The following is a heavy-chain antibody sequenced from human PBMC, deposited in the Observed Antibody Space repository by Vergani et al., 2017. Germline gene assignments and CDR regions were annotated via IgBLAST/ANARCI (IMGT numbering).Heavy chain of an antibody. CDR1: GFTFSSYS. J-gene: IGHJ6*03. Sequence: EVQLVESGGGLVKPGGSLRLSCAASGFTFSSYSMNWVRQAPGKGLEWVSYISSSSSTIYYADSVKGRFTISRDNAKNSLYLQMNSLRAEDTAVYYCARDRRYCSGGSCDYYYMDVWGKGTTVTVSS. CDR2: ISSSSSTI. V-gene: IGHV3-48*01. CDR3: ARDRRYCSGGSCDYYYMDV. D-gene: IGHD2-15*01.